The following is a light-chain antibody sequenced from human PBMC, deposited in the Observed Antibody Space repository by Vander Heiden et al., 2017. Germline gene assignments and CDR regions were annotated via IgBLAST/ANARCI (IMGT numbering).Light chain of an antibody. V-gene: IGLV3-1*01. CDR1: KLGDKY. J-gene: IGLJ2*01. CDR3: QAWDSSTVV. CDR2: QGS. Sequence: SYELTQPPSVSVSPGQTASITCSGDKLGDKYACWYQQKPGQSPVLVIYQGSKRPSGIPERFSGSNSGNTATLTIRGTQAMDEADYYCQAWDSSTVVFGGGTKLTVL.